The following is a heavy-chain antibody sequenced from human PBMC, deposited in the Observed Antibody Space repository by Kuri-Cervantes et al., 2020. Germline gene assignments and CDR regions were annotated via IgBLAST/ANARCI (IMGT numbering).Heavy chain of an antibody. Sequence: ATVKVFCKASGYTFTSYYMHWVRQAPGQGLEWMGIINPSGGSTSYAQKFQGRVTMTRNTSISTAYMELSSLRSEDTAVYYCARGGLAATSEGIDPWGQGTLVTVSS. CDR2: INPSGGST. D-gene: IGHD6-13*01. V-gene: IGHV1-46*01. CDR1: GYTFTSYY. CDR3: ARGGLAATSEGIDP. J-gene: IGHJ5*02.